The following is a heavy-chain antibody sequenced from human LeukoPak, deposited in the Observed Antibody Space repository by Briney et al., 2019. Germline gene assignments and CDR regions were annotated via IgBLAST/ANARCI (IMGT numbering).Heavy chain of an antibody. V-gene: IGHV3-73*01. CDR1: GFTFSGSA. CDR2: IRSKANSYAT. Sequence: PGGSLKLSCAASGFTFSGSAIHWVRQASGKGLEWVGRIRSKANSYATAYAASVKGRFTITRHDSKNTAYLQMNSLRTEDTAVYYCTSVATIPDYWGQGTLVTVS. CDR3: TSVATIPDY. D-gene: IGHD5-12*01. J-gene: IGHJ4*02.